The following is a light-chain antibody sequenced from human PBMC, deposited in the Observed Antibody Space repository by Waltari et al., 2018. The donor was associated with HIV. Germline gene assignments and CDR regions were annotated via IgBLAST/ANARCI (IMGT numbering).Light chain of an antibody. J-gene: IGKJ4*01. Sequence: DIQLTQSPSFLSTSVGDTVTITCRASQDISRDLAWYQKKPGKAPDLLNYASSTFHSGVPSRFSGSGSWTEITLTISRLQPEDFATYYCQQLNSYPSFGGGTKVE. V-gene: IGKV1-9*01. CDR3: QQLNSYPS. CDR1: QDISRD. CDR2: ASS.